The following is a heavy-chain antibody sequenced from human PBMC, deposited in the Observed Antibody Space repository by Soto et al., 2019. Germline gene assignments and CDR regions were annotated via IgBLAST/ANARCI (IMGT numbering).Heavy chain of an antibody. V-gene: IGHV3-30*18. J-gene: IGHJ6*02. Sequence: GGSLRLSCAASGLTLSRYGMHWVRQAPGKGLEWVAVISYDGSNEYYGDSVKGRFTISRDNSKNMVYLQLNSLRAEDTAVYYCAKDRRLLSLYYGMDVWGQGTTVTVSS. CDR3: AKDRRLLSLYYGMDV. CDR2: ISYDGSNE. CDR1: GLTLSRYG. D-gene: IGHD3-16*02.